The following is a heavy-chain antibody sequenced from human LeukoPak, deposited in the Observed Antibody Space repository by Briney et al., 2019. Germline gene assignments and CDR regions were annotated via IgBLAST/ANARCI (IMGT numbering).Heavy chain of an antibody. CDR2: IIPIFGTA. Sequence: SVKVSCKASGGTFSSYAISWVRQAPGQGLEWMGGIIPIFGTANYAQKFQGRVTITADKSTSTAYMELGSLRSEDTAVYYCARFHFFRGSGSYDAFDIWAKGQWSPSLQ. V-gene: IGHV1-69*06. CDR3: ARFHFFRGSGSYDAFDI. D-gene: IGHD3-10*01. J-gene: IGHJ3*02. CDR1: GGTFSSYA.